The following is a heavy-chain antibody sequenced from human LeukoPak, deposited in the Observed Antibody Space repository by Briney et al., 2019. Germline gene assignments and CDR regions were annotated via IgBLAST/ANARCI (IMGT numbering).Heavy chain of an antibody. CDR3: ARARAGPITMVRGETDY. CDR1: GYTFTSYG. J-gene: IGHJ4*02. CDR2: ISAYNGNT. Sequence: ASVKVSCKASGYTFTSYGISWVRQAPGQGLEWMGWISAYNGNTNYAQKLQGRVTMTTDTSTSTAYMELRSLRSDDTAVYYCARARAGPITMVRGETDYWGQGTLVTVSS. D-gene: IGHD3-10*01. V-gene: IGHV1-18*01.